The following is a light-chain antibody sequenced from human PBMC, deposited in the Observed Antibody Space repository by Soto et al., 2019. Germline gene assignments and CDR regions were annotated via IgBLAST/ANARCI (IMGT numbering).Light chain of an antibody. CDR1: QSVSRRY. V-gene: IGKV3-20*01. CDR2: DVS. CDR3: QYQGS. J-gene: IGKJ4*01. Sequence: IVLTQSPDTLSLSPGQRATLSCRAGQSVSRRYLAWYQQKPGQAPILLIYDVSERASDIPDRFSGSGSGTDFTLTINRLVPEDVAVYYCQYQGSFGGGTKVEIE.